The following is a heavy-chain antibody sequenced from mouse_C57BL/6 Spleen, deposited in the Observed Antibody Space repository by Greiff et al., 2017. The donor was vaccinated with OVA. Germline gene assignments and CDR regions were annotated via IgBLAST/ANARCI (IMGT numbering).Heavy chain of an antibody. J-gene: IGHJ4*01. V-gene: IGHV1-55*01. CDR1: GYTFTSYW. CDR3: ARQLRPFYAMDY. D-gene: IGHD3-2*02. Sequence: QVQLKQPGAELVKPGASVKMSCKASGYTFTSYWITWVKQRPGQGLEWIGDIYPGSGSTNYNEKFKSKATLTVDTSSSTAYMQLSSLTSEDSAVYYCARQLRPFYAMDYWGQGTSVTVSS. CDR2: IYPGSGST.